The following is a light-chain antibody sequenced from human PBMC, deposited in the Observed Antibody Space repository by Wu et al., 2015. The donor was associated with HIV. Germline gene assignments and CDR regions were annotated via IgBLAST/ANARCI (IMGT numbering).Light chain of an antibody. CDR3: QQYANSRT. CDR2: AAS. J-gene: IGKJ2*01. CDR1: QSFRSTY. V-gene: IGKV3-20*01. Sequence: EIVLTQSPGTLSLSPGEGATLSCRASQSFRSTYLAWYQQKPGQAPRLLIYAASSRAAGIPDRFSGSGSGTDFTLTISRLEPEDFAVYYCQQYANSRTFGQGTKLE.